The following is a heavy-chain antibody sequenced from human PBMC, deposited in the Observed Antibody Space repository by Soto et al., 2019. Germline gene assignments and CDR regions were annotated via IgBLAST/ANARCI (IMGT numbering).Heavy chain of an antibody. CDR1: GFTFSSYE. CDR3: ARAPPLLLWFRPEGSGGYFDY. J-gene: IGHJ4*02. Sequence: PGGSLRLSCAASGFTFSSYEMNWVRQAPGKGLEWVSYISSSGSTIYYADSVKGRFTISRDNAKNSLYLQMNSLRAEDTAVYYCARAPPLLLWFRPEGSGGYFDYWGQGTLVTVSS. V-gene: IGHV3-48*03. D-gene: IGHD3-10*01. CDR2: ISSSGSTI.